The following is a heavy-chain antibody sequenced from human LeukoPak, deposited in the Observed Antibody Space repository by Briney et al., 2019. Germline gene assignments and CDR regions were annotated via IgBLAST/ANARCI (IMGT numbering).Heavy chain of an antibody. J-gene: IGHJ4*02. CDR2: IYYSGST. Sequence: SETLSLTCTVSGGSISSSSYYWGWIRQPPGKGLEWIGSIYYSGSTYYNPSLKSRVTISVDTSKNQFSLKLSSVTAADTAVYYCARHATYYYDSSGYYTDYWGQGTLVTVSS. D-gene: IGHD3-22*01. CDR3: ARHATYYYDSSGYYTDY. V-gene: IGHV4-39*01. CDR1: GGSISSSSYY.